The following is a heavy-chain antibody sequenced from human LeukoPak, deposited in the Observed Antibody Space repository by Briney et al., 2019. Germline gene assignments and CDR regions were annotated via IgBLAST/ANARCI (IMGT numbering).Heavy chain of an antibody. J-gene: IGHJ4*02. CDR1: GGSLSGYY. CDR3: ARDLVY. Sequence: SDTLSLTCAVYGGSLSGYYWSWIRQHPGKGLEWIGYIYYSGSTYYNPSLKSRVTISVDTSKNQFSLKLSSVTAADTAVYYCARDLVYWGQGTLVTVSS. CDR2: IYYSGST. D-gene: IGHD2-8*02. V-gene: IGHV4-31*11.